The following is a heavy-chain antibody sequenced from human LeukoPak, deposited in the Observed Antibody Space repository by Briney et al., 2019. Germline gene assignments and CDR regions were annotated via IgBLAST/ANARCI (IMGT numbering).Heavy chain of an antibody. Sequence: GGSLRLSCAASGFTFSSYWMNWVRQAPGKGLEWVAVISYDGSNKYYADSVKGRFTISKDNSRKTVNLQMDSLRAEDTAIYYCTRWGAGGLTLDYWGQGVLVTVSS. D-gene: IGHD3-16*01. CDR1: GFTFSSYW. CDR3: TRWGAGGLTLDY. CDR2: ISYDGSNK. V-gene: IGHV3-30*03. J-gene: IGHJ4*02.